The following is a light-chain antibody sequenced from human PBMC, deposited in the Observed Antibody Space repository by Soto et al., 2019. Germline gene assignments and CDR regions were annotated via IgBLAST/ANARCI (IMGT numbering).Light chain of an antibody. CDR3: KQYNNWPRWT. CDR1: QSVSSN. V-gene: IGKV3-15*01. Sequence: EIVMTQSPATLSVSPGERATLSCRASQSVSSNLAWYQQKPGQAPRLLIYGASTRATGIPARFSGSGYGTEFTLTISSLQSEDFAVYYCKQYNNWPRWTFGQGTKVEIK. J-gene: IGKJ1*01. CDR2: GAS.